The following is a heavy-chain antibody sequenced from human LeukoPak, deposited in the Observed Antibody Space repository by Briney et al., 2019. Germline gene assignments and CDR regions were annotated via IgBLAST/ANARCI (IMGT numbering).Heavy chain of an antibody. D-gene: IGHD2-2*02. Sequence: SEILSLTCTVSGGSISSYYWSWIRQPAGKGLEWIGRIYTSGSTNYNPSLKSRVTMSVDTSKNQFSLKLSSVTAADTAVYYCARDRVVVPAAIAYGWFDPWGQGTLVTVSS. CDR2: IYTSGST. CDR3: ARDRVVVPAAIAYGWFDP. V-gene: IGHV4-4*07. CDR1: GGSISSYY. J-gene: IGHJ5*02.